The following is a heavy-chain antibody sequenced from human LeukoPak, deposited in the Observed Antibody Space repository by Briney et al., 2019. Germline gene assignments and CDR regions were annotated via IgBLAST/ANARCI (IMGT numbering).Heavy chain of an antibody. CDR2: ISTSSSTI. V-gene: IGHV3-48*01. D-gene: IGHD3-3*01. CDR1: GFTFSNYG. J-gene: IGHJ4*02. Sequence: GGSLRLSCAASGFTFSNYGMNWVRQAPGKGLEWVSYISTSSSTIYYADSVKGRFTISRDDAKSSLYLQMNSLRAEDTAVYYCARAGYYLSPYFFDYWGQGTLVTVSS. CDR3: ARAGYYLSPYFFDY.